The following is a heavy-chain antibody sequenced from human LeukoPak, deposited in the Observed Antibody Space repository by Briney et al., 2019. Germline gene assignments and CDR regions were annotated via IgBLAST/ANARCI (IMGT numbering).Heavy chain of an antibody. CDR1: GFTFSSYA. V-gene: IGHV3-23*01. Sequence: GGSLRLSCAASGFTFSSYAMSWVRQAPGKGLEWVSIIRGSGYSTYYADSVKGRFTISRENSKNKMYLQLKSLSAEDKDTSYCSKDPGYYGSGRFDFWRQGTMVSVSS. CDR3: SKDPGYYGSGRFDF. J-gene: IGHJ3*01. CDR2: IRGSGYST. D-gene: IGHD3-10*01.